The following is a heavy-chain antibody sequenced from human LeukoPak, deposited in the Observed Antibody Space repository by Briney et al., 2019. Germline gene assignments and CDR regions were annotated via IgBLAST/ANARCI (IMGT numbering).Heavy chain of an antibody. Sequence: PGGSLRLSCAASGFTFSSYWMSWVRQAPGKGLEWVSAISGSGGSTYYADSVKGRFTISRDNSKDTLYLQMNSLRAEDTAVYYCAKDDGYYDISGDVWGKGTTVTISS. CDR1: GFTFSSYW. J-gene: IGHJ6*04. CDR3: AKDDGYYDISGDV. D-gene: IGHD3-9*01. CDR2: ISGSGGST. V-gene: IGHV3-23*01.